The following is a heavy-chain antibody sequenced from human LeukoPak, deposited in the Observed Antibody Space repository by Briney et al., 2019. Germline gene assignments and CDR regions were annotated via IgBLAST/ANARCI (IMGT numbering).Heavy chain of an antibody. CDR1: GGSISSGSYY. V-gene: IGHV4-61*02. Sequence: SETLSLTCTVSGGSISSGSYYWSWIRQPAGKGLEWIGRIYTSGSTNYNPSLKSRVTISVDTSKNQFSLRLSSVTAADTAVYYCARDRAGRDGYTKGYYWGQGTLVTVSS. D-gene: IGHD5-24*01. CDR2: IYTSGST. CDR3: ARDRAGRDGYTKGYY. J-gene: IGHJ4*02.